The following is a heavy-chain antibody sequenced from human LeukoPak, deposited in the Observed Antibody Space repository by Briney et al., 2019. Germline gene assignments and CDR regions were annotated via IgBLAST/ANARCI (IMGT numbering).Heavy chain of an antibody. CDR3: AKALTAPGLFDY. Sequence: GGSLRLSCAASGFTFSSYAMSWVRQAPGKGPEWVSAISGSGGSTYYADSVKGRFTTSRDNSKNTLYLQMNSLRAEDTAVYYCAKALTAPGLFDYWGQGTLVTVSS. J-gene: IGHJ4*02. V-gene: IGHV3-23*01. D-gene: IGHD1-14*01. CDR2: ISGSGGST. CDR1: GFTFSSYA.